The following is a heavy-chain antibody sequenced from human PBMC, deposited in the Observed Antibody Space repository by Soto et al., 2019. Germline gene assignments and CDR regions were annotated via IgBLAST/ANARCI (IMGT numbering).Heavy chain of an antibody. CDR1: GFTFSSSW. Sequence: PGGSLRLSCAASGFTFSSSWMHWVRQAPGRGLVGVSRVSGDGSTINYADSVKGRFTISRDNAKNSLYLQMNSLRDEDTAVYYCARGPLRAVLYYYYYMDVWGKGTTVTVSS. J-gene: IGHJ6*03. D-gene: IGHD3-16*01. CDR3: ARGPLRAVLYYYYYMDV. V-gene: IGHV3-74*01. CDR2: VSGDGSTI.